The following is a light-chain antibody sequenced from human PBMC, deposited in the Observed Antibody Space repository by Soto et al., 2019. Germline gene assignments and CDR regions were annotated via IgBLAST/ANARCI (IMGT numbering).Light chain of an antibody. CDR1: QSISNW. Sequence: DIQITQSPSTLSASVGDRVTITCRASQSISNWLAWYQQKPGKAPKLLMYKASSLESGVPSRFSGSRSGTEFTLTISSLQPDDFATYYCQEYDSYPYTFGQGTKLEIK. J-gene: IGKJ2*01. V-gene: IGKV1-5*03. CDR3: QEYDSYPYT. CDR2: KAS.